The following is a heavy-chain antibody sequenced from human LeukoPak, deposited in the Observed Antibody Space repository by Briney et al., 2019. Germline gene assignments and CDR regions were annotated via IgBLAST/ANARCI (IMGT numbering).Heavy chain of an antibody. J-gene: IGHJ6*03. CDR1: GYTFTSYG. CDR3: VRDPPYYYYMDV. V-gene: IGHV1-18*01. CDR2: ISAYNGNT. Sequence: ASVKVSCKASGYTFTSYGISWVRQAPGQGLEWMGWISAYNGNTNYAQKLQGRVTMTTDTSTSTAYMELRSLRSEDTAVYYCVRDPPYYYYMDVSGKGTTVTVSS.